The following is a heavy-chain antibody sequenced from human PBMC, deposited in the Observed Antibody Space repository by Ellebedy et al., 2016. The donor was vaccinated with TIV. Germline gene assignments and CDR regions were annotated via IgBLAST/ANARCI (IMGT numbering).Heavy chain of an antibody. Sequence: SETLSLTCTVSGGSISSSGFYWGWIRQPPGTGLECIGTIYYSGSTYYKPSLKSRVIISVDTSKNQFSLRLSSVTAVDTAVYYCARQRSYDFWSGYYADYWGQGTLVTVSS. J-gene: IGHJ4*02. CDR3: ARQRSYDFWSGYYADY. CDR1: GGSISSSGFY. CDR2: IYYSGST. V-gene: IGHV4-39*01. D-gene: IGHD3-3*01.